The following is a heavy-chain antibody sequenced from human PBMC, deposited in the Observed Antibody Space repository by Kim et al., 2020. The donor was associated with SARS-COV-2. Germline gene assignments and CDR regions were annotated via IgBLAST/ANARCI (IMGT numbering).Heavy chain of an antibody. CDR1: GFTFNDHY. V-gene: IGHV3-11*01. CDR3: ARVEGNNWNDRCIDY. J-gene: IGHJ4*02. CDR2: ISSSGRNK. D-gene: IGHD1-1*01. Sequence: GGSLRLSCVASGFTFNDHYISWIRQAPGKGLEWLSHISSSGRNKYYADSVKGRFVISRDTANNLLFLEMNSLRGEDTAVYYCARVEGNNWNDRCIDYWGQETLVTVSS.